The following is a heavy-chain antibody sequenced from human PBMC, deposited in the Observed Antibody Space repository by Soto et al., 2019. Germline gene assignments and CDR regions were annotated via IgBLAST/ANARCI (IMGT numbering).Heavy chain of an antibody. CDR2: MNAYNGNT. CDR1: GYTFTAYG. Sequence: QVQVVQSGAEVKKPGASVKVSCKTSGYTFTAYGITWVRQAPGQGLEWMGWMNAYNGNTNYAQKLQGRVTMTTDTYTSTAYMELRSLTSDDTAVYYCAREQQLRLDPWGQGTLVTVSS. V-gene: IGHV1-18*01. D-gene: IGHD6-13*01. J-gene: IGHJ5*02. CDR3: AREQQLRLDP.